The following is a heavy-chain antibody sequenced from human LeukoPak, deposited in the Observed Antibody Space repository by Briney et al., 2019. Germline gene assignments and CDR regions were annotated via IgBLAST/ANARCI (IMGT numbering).Heavy chain of an antibody. Sequence: PGGSLRLSCAASGFTFSSYAVHWVRQAPGEGLEWVAVISYDGSNKYYADSVKGRFTISRDNSKNTLYLQMNSLRAEDTAVYYCAREVIAVAGTRWYFDYWGQGTLVTVSS. D-gene: IGHD6-19*01. J-gene: IGHJ4*02. CDR3: AREVIAVAGTRWYFDY. V-gene: IGHV3-30-3*01. CDR2: ISYDGSNK. CDR1: GFTFSSYA.